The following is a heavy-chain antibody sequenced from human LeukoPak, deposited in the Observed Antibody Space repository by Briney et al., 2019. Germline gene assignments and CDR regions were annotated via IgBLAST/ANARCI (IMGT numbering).Heavy chain of an antibody. Sequence: KPSETLSLTCTVSGASISSSSYYWGWIRQPPGKGLEWIGEINHSGSTNYNPSLKSRVTISVDTSKNQFSLKLSSVTAADTAVYYCARSQYYDYVWGSYRPVYFDYWGQGTLVTVSS. J-gene: IGHJ4*02. CDR1: GASISSSSYY. D-gene: IGHD3-16*02. CDR3: ARSQYYDYVWGSYRPVYFDY. CDR2: INHSGST. V-gene: IGHV4-39*07.